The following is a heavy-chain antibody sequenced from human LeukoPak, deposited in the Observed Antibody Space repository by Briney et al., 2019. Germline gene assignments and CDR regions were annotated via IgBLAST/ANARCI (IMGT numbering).Heavy chain of an antibody. CDR1: GGSISSGGYS. CDR2: IYYSGST. D-gene: IGHD6-13*01. Sequence: SQTLSLTCAVSGGSISSGGYSWSWIRQHPGKGLEWIGYIYYSGSTYYNPSLKSRVTISVDTSKNQFSLKLSSVTAADTAVYYCARDYSSSWYVNAFDIWGQGTKVTVSS. V-gene: IGHV4-31*11. J-gene: IGHJ3*02. CDR3: ARDYSSSWYVNAFDI.